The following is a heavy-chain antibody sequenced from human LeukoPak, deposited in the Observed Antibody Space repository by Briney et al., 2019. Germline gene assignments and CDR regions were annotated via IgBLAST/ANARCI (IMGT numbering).Heavy chain of an antibody. J-gene: IGHJ4*02. Sequence: SETLSLTCTVSGGSISSSSYSWGWIRQPPGKGLEWIGSIYYSGSTYYNPSLKSRVTISVDTSKNQFSLKLSSVTAADTAVYYCARQDYYGSGRYDYWGQGTLVTVSS. CDR2: IYYSGST. CDR3: ARQDYYGSGRYDY. CDR1: GGSISSSSYS. D-gene: IGHD3-10*01. V-gene: IGHV4-39*01.